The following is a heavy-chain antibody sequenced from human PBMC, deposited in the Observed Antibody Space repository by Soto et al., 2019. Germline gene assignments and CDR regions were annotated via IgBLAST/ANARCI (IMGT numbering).Heavy chain of an antibody. Sequence: EVQLVESEGGLVQRGGSLRLSCAASGFTFNYYWMHWVRQAPGQGLMWVSHIQNDGSRTTYADSVKGRFTISRDNAKNTLYLQMNSLRAEDTDVYYCVRGDKGGFDLWGQGTTVTVFS. CDR3: VRGDKGGFDL. V-gene: IGHV3-74*01. CDR1: GFTFNYYW. J-gene: IGHJ3*01. CDR2: IQNDGSRT. D-gene: IGHD2-21*02.